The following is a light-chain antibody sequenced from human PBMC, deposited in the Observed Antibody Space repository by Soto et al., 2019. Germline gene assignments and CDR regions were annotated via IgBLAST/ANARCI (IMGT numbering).Light chain of an antibody. CDR2: ASS. V-gene: IGLV1-40*01. Sequence: QSVLAQPPSVSGAPGQRVTISCTGGSSNIGAGYAVNWYQQLPGTAPKLLVYASSDRPSRVPDRFSGSKSGTSASLAITGLRSEDEADYYCAAWDDSLSGYVFGTGTKVTVL. J-gene: IGLJ1*01. CDR1: SSNIGAGYA. CDR3: AAWDDSLSGYV.